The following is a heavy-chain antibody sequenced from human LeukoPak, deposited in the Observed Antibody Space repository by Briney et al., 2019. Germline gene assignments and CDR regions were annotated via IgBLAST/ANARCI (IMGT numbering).Heavy chain of an antibody. J-gene: IGHJ4*02. Sequence: PSETLSLTCTVSGGSISSGSYYWSWIRQPAGKGLEWIGRIYTSGSTNYNPSLKSRVTISVDTSKNQFSLKLSSVTAADTAVYYCARDINSGSYGGFDYWGQGTLVTVSS. CDR2: IYTSGST. CDR1: GGSISSGSYY. CDR3: ARDINSGSYGGFDY. V-gene: IGHV4-61*02. D-gene: IGHD1-26*01.